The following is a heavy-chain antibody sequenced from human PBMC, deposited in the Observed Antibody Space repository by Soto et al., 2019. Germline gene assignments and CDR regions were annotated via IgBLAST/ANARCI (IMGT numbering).Heavy chain of an antibody. D-gene: IGHD1-26*01. Sequence: PSETLSLTCAVYGGSFSAYYWSWVRQPPGKGLEWIGEIIHSESTKYNPSLKSRVTIAVDTPKNQLSLKLSSVTAADTAVYYCARQRPTDGRWEFANYYGMDVWGQGTPVTVSS. CDR2: IIHSEST. V-gene: IGHV4-34*12. J-gene: IGHJ6*02. CDR3: ARQRPTDGRWEFANYYGMDV. CDR1: GGSFSAYY.